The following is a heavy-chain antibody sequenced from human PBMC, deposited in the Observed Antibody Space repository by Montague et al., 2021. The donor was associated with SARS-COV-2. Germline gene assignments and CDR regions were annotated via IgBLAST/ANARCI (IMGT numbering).Heavy chain of an antibody. CDR1: GARLSRDSLS. Sequence: VSPGARLSRDSLSWHWLRQSPSRGLEWLASTYYRSKWYNDSAPSVSGRATVKPDTSRNQFSLHLDSVTPEDTALYFCARKMDSSFDVWGKGTMVIVSS. CDR3: ARKMDSSFDV. V-gene: IGHV6-1*01. D-gene: IGHD2-2*03. CDR2: TYYRSKWYN. J-gene: IGHJ3*01.